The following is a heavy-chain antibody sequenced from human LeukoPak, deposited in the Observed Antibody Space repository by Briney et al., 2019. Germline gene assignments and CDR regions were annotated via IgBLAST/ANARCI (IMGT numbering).Heavy chain of an antibody. CDR1: GYTFTSYY. J-gene: IGHJ6*02. CDR3: ARDPQTTYYDSSGYPRGPYYGMDV. V-gene: IGHV1-46*01. D-gene: IGHD3-22*01. CDR2: INPSGGST. Sequence: ASVKVSCKASGYTFTSYYMHWVRQALGQGLEWMGIINPSGGSTSYAQKFQGRVTMTRDTSTSTVYMELSSLRSEDTAVYYCARDPQTTYYDSSGYPRGPYYGMDVWGQGTTVTVSS.